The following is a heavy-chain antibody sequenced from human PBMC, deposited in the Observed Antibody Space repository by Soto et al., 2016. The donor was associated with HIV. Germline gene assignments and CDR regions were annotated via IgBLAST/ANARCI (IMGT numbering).Heavy chain of an antibody. CDR1: GYSFSGYY. V-gene: IGHV1-2*02. CDR3: ARDYYGSGVITRWYFDL. D-gene: IGHD3-10*01. CDR2: INPNSG. J-gene: IGHJ2*01. Sequence: QVQLVQSGAEVKKPGASVKVSCKASGYSFSGYYMHWVRQAPGQGLEWMGWINPNSGVTMTRDTSISTAYMELRRLRSDDTAVYYCARDYYGSGVITRWYFDLWGRGTLVTVSS.